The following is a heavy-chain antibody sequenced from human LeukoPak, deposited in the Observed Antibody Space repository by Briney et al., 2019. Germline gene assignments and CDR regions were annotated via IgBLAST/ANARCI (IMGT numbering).Heavy chain of an antibody. CDR3: AKDRDGSGWDY. Sequence: GGSLRLSCAASGFTFSSYEMNWVRQAPGKGLEWVSYISSSGSTIYYADSVKGRFTISRDNAKNSLYLQMNSLRAEDTAVYYCAKDRDGSGWDYWGQGTLVTVSS. D-gene: IGHD6-19*01. CDR2: ISSSGSTI. V-gene: IGHV3-48*03. J-gene: IGHJ4*02. CDR1: GFTFSSYE.